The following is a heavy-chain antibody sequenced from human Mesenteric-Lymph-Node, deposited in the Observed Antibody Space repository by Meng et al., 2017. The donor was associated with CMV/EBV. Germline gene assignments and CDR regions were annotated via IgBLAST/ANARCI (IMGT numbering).Heavy chain of an antibody. Sequence: TFSGGSSSGDSYYCSWIRQHPGKGLEWIVYIYYSGTASYNPSLKSRVTMSVDTSKNQFSLKLTSVTAADTALYYCAIDTSGYYHFHYWGQGTLVTVSS. J-gene: IGHJ4*02. V-gene: IGHV4-31*03. CDR2: IYYSGTA. CDR1: GGSSSGDSYY. CDR3: AIDTSGYYHFHY. D-gene: IGHD3-22*01.